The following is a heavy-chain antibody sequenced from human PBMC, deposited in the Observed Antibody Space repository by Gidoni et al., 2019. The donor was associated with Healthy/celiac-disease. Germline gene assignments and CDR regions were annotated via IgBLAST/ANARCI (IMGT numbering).Heavy chain of an antibody. D-gene: IGHD6-13*01. CDR1: GGSISSSSYY. J-gene: IGHJ5*02. CDR3: ARHSIAAAGDWFDP. CDR2: IYYSGST. Sequence: QLQLQESGPGLVKPSETLSLTCTVSGGSISSSSYYWGWIRQPPGKGLEWIGSIYYSGSTYYNPSLKSRVTISVDTSKNQFSLKLSSVTAADTAVYYCARHSIAAAGDWFDPWGQGTLVTVSS. V-gene: IGHV4-39*01.